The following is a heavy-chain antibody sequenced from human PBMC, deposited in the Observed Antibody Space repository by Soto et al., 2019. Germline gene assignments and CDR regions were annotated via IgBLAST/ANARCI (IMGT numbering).Heavy chain of an antibody. CDR3: TSHHCSGGSCYVPKGYYYYMDV. V-gene: IGHV3-73*01. CDR1: GFTFSGSA. D-gene: IGHD2-15*01. J-gene: IGHJ6*03. Sequence: EVQLVESGGGLVQPGGSLKLSCAASGFTFSGSAMHWVRLASGKGLEWVGRIRSKANSYATAYAASVKGRFTISRDDSKNTAYLQMNSLKTEDTAVYYCTSHHCSGGSCYVPKGYYYYMDVWGKGTTVTVSS. CDR2: IRSKANSYAT.